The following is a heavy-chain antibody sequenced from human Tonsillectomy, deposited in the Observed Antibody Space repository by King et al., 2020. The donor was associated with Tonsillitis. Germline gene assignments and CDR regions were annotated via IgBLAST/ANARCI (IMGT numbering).Heavy chain of an antibody. V-gene: IGHV2-70*04. CDR2: IDWEDEK. Sequence: TLKESGPALVKPTQTLTLTCTFSGFSLSTDEMRVSWVRQPPGKALEWLARIDWEDEKFYSTSLKTRLTISRDTSKNQVVLRMTNMDPGDTATYYCTRSQAGSNWFDPWGRGTLVTVSS. J-gene: IGHJ5*02. CDR1: GFSLSTDEMR. CDR3: TRSQAGSNWFDP.